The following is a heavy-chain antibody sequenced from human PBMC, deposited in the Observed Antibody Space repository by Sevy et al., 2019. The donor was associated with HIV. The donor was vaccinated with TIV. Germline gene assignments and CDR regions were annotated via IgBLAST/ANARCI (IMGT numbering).Heavy chain of an antibody. D-gene: IGHD1-26*01. Sequence: SETLSLTCTVSGGSISSGGYYWSWIRQHPGKGLEWIGYIYYSGSTHYNPSLKSRVTISIDTSKNQFSLKLSSVTAADTAVYYCARVLRLLGAFDIWGQGTMVTVSS. J-gene: IGHJ3*02. CDR2: IYYSGST. CDR1: GGSISSGGYY. CDR3: ARVLRLLGAFDI. V-gene: IGHV4-31*03.